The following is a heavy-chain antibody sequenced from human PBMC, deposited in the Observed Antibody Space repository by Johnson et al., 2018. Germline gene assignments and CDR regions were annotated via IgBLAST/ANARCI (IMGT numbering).Heavy chain of an antibody. CDR1: GGSISSYY. D-gene: IGHD2-2*01. J-gene: IGHJ6*04. V-gene: IGHV4-59*01. Sequence: QVELQESGPGLVKPSEPLSLTCTVSGGSISSYYWSWIRQPPGKGLEWIGYIYYSGSTNYNPSLKSRVPISVDTSKNQFSLKLSSVPAADTAVYYCARVVGGGGHMGVWGKGTTVTVSS. CDR3: ARVVGGGGHMGV. CDR2: IYYSGST.